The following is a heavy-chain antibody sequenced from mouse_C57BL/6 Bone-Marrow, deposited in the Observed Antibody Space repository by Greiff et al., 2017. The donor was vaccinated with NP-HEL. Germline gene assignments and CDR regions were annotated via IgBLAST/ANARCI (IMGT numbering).Heavy chain of an antibody. CDR1: GYSITSGYY. V-gene: IGHV3-6*01. CDR3: ARETGTKFAY. CDR2: ISYDGSN. D-gene: IGHD4-1*01. Sequence: LMESGPGLVKPSQSLSLTCSVTGYSITSGYYWNWIRQFPGNKLEWMGYISYDGSNNYNPSLKNRISITRDTSKNQFFLKLNSVTTEDTATYYCARETGTKFAYWGQGTLVTVSA. J-gene: IGHJ3*01.